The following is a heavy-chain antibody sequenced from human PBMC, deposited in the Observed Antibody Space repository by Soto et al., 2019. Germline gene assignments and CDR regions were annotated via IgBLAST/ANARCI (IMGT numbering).Heavy chain of an antibody. J-gene: IGHJ4*02. V-gene: IGHV3-23*01. CDR3: AKDRDYPRDQFHY. Sequence: GGSLRLSCTASGFTLTSYAFSWVRQAPGKGLEWVSAISANGQGIYYADSVRGRFTISRDNSKNTVFLHMDSLRAEDTAVYYCAKDRDYPRDQFHYWGQGTLVTVSS. D-gene: IGHD2-2*01. CDR1: GFTLTSYA. CDR2: ISANGQGI.